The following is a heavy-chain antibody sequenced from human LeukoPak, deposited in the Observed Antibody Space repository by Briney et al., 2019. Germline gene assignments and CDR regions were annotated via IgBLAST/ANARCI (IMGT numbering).Heavy chain of an antibody. D-gene: IGHD3-16*02. CDR2: IKSEVDGATR. V-gene: IGHV3-15*01. J-gene: IGHJ4*02. CDR3: TTDIPFTSGGAIAY. Sequence: GGSLRLSCAASGLIFSNCWMTWVRQAPGKGLEWVGRIKSEVDGATRDYAAPVRGRFALSRDDSRNTLYLQMNSLKTEDTAFYYCTTDIPFTSGGAIAYWGQGTLVTVSS. CDR1: GLIFSNCW.